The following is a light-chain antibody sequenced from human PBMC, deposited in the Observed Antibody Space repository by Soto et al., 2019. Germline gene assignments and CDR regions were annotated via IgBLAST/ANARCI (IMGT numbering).Light chain of an antibody. CDR2: GAS. CDR3: QQYGGSPRT. V-gene: IGKV3-20*01. Sequence: EIVLTQSPGTLSLSPGEGATLSCRASQSINSFLAWYQQRRGQAPRLLIHGASNRATGIPDRFSGSGSGPDFTLTISRLDPEDFAVYYCQQYGGSPRTFGQGTKV. CDR1: QSINSF. J-gene: IGKJ1*01.